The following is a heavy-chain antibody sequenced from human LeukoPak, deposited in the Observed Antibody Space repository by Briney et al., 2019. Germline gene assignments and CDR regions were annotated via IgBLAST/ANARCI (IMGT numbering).Heavy chain of an antibody. V-gene: IGHV4-59*01. Sequence: PSETLSLTCTVSGGSISSYYWSWIRQPPGKGLEWIGYIYYSGSTNYNPSLKSRVTISVDTSKNQFSLKLSSVTAADTAVHYCARERDGYREFDYWGQGTLVTVSS. D-gene: IGHD5-24*01. CDR1: GGSISSYY. CDR2: IYYSGST. CDR3: ARERDGYREFDY. J-gene: IGHJ4*02.